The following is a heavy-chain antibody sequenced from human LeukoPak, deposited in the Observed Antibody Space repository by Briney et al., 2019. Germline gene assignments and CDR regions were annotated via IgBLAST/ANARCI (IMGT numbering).Heavy chain of an antibody. V-gene: IGHV3-30-3*01. CDR3: AKDPSNYGSGFMDV. CDR1: GFTFSSYA. CDR2: ISYDGSNK. Sequence: GGSLRLSCAASGFTFSSYAMHWVRQAPGKGLEWVAVISYDGSNKYYADSVKGRFTISRDNSKNTLYLQMNSLRAEDTAVYYCAKDPSNYGSGFMDVWGKGTTVTVSS. J-gene: IGHJ6*03. D-gene: IGHD3-10*01.